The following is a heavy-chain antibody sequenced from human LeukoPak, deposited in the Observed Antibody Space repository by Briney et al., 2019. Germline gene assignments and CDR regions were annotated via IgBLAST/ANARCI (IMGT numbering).Heavy chain of an antibody. Sequence: PGGSLRLSCAASGFTFSSYSMNWVRQAPGKGLEWVSPISSSSSYIYYADSVKGRFTISRDNAKNSLYLQMNSLRAEDTAVYYCARDRGIPGCPDYWGQGTLVTVSS. J-gene: IGHJ4*02. CDR1: GFTFSSYS. D-gene: IGHD1-14*01. CDR3: ARDRGIPGCPDY. CDR2: ISSSSSYI. V-gene: IGHV3-21*01.